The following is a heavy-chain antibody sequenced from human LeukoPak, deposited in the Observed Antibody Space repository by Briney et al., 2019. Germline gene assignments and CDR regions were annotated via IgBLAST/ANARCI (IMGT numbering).Heavy chain of an antibody. CDR2: ISSSGRST. V-gene: IGHV3-23*01. Sequence: GGSLRLSCAASGFTFSSYAMSWVRQAPGKGLEWLSTISSSGRSTYYEDSVKGRFAISRDNSKNTLFLQVNSLRAEDTAVYYCARDPGAWRYFDYWGQGILVTVSS. CDR3: ARDPGAWRYFDY. D-gene: IGHD3-16*02. CDR1: GFTFSSYA. J-gene: IGHJ4*02.